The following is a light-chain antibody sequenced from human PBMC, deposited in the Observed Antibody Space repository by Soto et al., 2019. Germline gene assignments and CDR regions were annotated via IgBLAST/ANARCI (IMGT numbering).Light chain of an antibody. Sequence: EIILTQSPGTLSLSPGERAALSCRASQSVNNNYFAWYQQKPGQAPKLLIYGASSRATGIPDRFSGSGSGTGFTLTISRLEPEDFAVYYCQQYGTSPVTFGGGTKVEVK. V-gene: IGKV3-20*01. CDR2: GAS. CDR3: QQYGTSPVT. J-gene: IGKJ4*01. CDR1: QSVNNNY.